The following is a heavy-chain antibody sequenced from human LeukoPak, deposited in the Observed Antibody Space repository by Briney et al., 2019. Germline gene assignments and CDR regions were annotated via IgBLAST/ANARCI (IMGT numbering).Heavy chain of an antibody. CDR1: GFTFSDYY. V-gene: IGHV3-11*06. CDR2: ISSSRSYT. J-gene: IGHJ6*02. Sequence: KPGGSLRLSCAASGFTFSDYYMSWIRQAPGKGLEWVSHISSSRSYTNYADSVKGRFTISRDNAKNSLYLQMNSLRAEDTAVYYCARDCSSTSCYVFWEPGYGMDVWGQGTTVTVSS. D-gene: IGHD2-2*01. CDR3: ARDCSSTSCYVFWEPGYGMDV.